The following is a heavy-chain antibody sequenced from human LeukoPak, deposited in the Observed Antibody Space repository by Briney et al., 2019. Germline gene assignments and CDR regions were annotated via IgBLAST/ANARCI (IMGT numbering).Heavy chain of an antibody. J-gene: IGHJ4*02. CDR3: ARVPYSYGPLDY. Sequence: PGGSLRLSCAASGFTFSSYSMNWVRQAPGKGLEWVSVIYSGGSTYYADSVKGRFTISRDNSKNTLYLQMNSLRAEDTAVYYCARVPYSYGPLDYWGQGTLVTVSS. CDR2: IYSGGST. V-gene: IGHV3-53*01. D-gene: IGHD5-18*01. CDR1: GFTFSSYS.